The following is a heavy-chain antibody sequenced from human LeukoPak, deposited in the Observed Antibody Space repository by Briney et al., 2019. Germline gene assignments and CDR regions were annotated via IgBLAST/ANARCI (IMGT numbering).Heavy chain of an antibody. CDR2: ISSRGDNT. D-gene: IGHD2-2*01. J-gene: IGHJ4*02. CDR1: GFTFSSYA. V-gene: IGHV3-23*01. Sequence: GGSLRLSCAASGFTFSSYAMHWVRQAPGKGLEWVSTISSRGDNTYYADSVKGRFTISRDNSKNTLYLQMNSLRAEDTAAYYCAKEGYQLPWEHYFDYWGQGTLVTVSS. CDR3: AKEGYQLPWEHYFDY.